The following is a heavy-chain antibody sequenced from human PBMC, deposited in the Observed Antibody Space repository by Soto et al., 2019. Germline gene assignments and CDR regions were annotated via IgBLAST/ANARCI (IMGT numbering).Heavy chain of an antibody. CDR3: ARSSIAAAGPYNWFDP. D-gene: IGHD6-13*01. CDR2: IYYSGST. CDR1: GGSISSGGYY. V-gene: IGHV4-31*03. J-gene: IGHJ5*02. Sequence: SETLSLTCTVSGGSISSGGYYWSWIRQHPGKGLEWIGYIYYSGSTYYNPSLKSRVTISVDTSKNQFSLKLSSVTAADTAVYYCARSSIAAAGPYNWFDPWGQGTLVTVSS.